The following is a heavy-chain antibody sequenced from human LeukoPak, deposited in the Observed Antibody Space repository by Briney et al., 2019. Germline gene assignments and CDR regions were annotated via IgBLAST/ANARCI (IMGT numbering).Heavy chain of an antibody. V-gene: IGHV3-23*01. J-gene: IGHJ4*02. CDR3: AKGSGSSRPYYFDY. D-gene: IGHD3-10*01. CDR1: GFTFSSYA. Sequence: PGGSLRLSCAASGFTFSSYAMSWVRQAPGRGLEGVSAITDSGGETLHADSVEGRFTISRDNSRNTLYLQMNGLRADDTAVYYCAKGSGSSRPYYFDYWGQGTLVTVSS. CDR2: ITDSGGET.